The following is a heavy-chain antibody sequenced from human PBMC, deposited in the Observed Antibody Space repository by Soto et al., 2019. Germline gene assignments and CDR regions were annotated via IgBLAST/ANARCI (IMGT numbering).Heavy chain of an antibody. J-gene: IGHJ4*02. CDR1: GFTVSTKY. D-gene: IGHD3-16*01. CDR3: ARDPWAADY. Sequence: EVQLVESGGGLVQPGGSLRLSCAASGFTVSTKYMSWVRQAPGKGLEWVSVIYSGGSTFYADSGRGRFTISRDNSKNTGNLQMNSLRAEDTAVYYCARDPWAADYWGQGTLVTVSS. CDR2: IYSGGST. V-gene: IGHV3-66*01.